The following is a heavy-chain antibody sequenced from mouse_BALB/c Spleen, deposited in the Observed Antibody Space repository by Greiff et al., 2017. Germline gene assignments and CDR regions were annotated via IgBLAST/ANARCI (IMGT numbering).Heavy chain of an antibody. CDR1: GYTFTSYW. J-gene: IGHJ2*01. CDR3: ARSGLGLGQYFDY. Sequence: QVQLQQSGAELATPGASVKMSCKASGYTFTSYWMHWVKQRPGQGLEWIGYINPSTGYTEYNQKFKDKAKLTADKSSSTAYMQLSSLTSEDSAVYYCARSGLGLGQYFDYWGQGTTLTVSS. CDR2: INPSTGYT. V-gene: IGHV1-4*01. D-gene: IGHD4-1*01.